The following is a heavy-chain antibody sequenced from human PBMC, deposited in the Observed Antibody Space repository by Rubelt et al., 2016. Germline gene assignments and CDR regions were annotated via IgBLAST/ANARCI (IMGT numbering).Heavy chain of an antibody. V-gene: IGHV4-39*01. Sequence: QVQLQESGPGLVKPSETLSLTCTVSGGSISSSSSYWGWIRQPPGKGLEWIGSIYYSGSTYYNPSLKSRVTISVDTSKNQFALKLGSVTAADTAVYYCARLRWNDFWFDPWGQGTLVTVSS. J-gene: IGHJ5*02. CDR2: IYYSGST. D-gene: IGHD1-1*01. CDR3: ARLRWNDFWFDP. CDR1: GGSISSSSSY.